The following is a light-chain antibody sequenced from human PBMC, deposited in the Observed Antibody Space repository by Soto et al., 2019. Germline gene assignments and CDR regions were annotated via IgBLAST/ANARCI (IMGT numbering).Light chain of an antibody. CDR2: LNSDGSP. J-gene: IGLJ2*01. Sequence: QLVLTQSPSASASLGASVKLTCTLSSGHSNYAIAWHQQQSEKGPRYLMKLNSDGSPSKGDGIPDRFSGSSSGAERYLTISGLQSEDEADYYCQTWGSGIVVFGGGTELTVL. CDR1: SGHSNYA. V-gene: IGLV4-69*01. CDR3: QTWGSGIVV.